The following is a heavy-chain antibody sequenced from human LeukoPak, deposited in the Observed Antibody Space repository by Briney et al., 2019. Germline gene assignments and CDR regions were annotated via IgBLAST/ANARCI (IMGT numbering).Heavy chain of an antibody. V-gene: IGHV3-33*01. CDR1: GFTFSSYG. CDR3: ATEPVSKSMRYYFDY. D-gene: IGHD1-14*01. Sequence: GGSLRLSCAASGFTFSSYGMHWVRQAPGKGLEWVAAIWYDGSNKYYADSVKGRFTISRDNSKNTLYLKMNSLRAEDTAVYYCATEPVSKSMRYYFDYWGQGTLVTVSS. CDR2: IWYDGSNK. J-gene: IGHJ4*02.